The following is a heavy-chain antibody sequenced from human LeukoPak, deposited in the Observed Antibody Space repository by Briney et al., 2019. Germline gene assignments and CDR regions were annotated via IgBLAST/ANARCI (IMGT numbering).Heavy chain of an antibody. CDR1: GGSVSSYY. CDR2: IYYSGST. CDR3: ARGSSGWYRGWFDP. Sequence: SETLSLTCTVSGGSVSSYYWSWIRQPPGKGLEWIGYIYYSGSTNYNPSLKSRVTISVDTSKNQFSLKLSSVTAADTAVYYCARGSSGWYRGWFDPWGQGTLVTVSS. D-gene: IGHD6-19*01. J-gene: IGHJ5*02. V-gene: IGHV4-59*02.